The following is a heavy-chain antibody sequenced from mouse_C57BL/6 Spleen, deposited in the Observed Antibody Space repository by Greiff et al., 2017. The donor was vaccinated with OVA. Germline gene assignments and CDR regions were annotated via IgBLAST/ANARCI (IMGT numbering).Heavy chain of an antibody. D-gene: IGHD2-4*01. J-gene: IGHJ3*01. V-gene: IGHV1-69*01. CDR3: ARLDDFDRGFAY. Sequence: QVQLQQPGAELVMPGASVKLSCKASGYTFTSYWMHWVKQRPGQGLEWIGEIDPSDSYTNYNQKFKGKSTLTVDKSSSTAYMQLSSLTSEDSAVYYCARLDDFDRGFAYWGQGTLVTVS. CDR2: IDPSDSYT. CDR1: GYTFTSYW.